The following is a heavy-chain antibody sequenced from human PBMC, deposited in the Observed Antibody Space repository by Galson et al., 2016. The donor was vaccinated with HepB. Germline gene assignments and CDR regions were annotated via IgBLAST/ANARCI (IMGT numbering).Heavy chain of an antibody. CDR1: GFTFSNYG. V-gene: IGHV3-30*18. D-gene: IGHD3-10*01. CDR2: ISYDGINS. J-gene: IGHJ6*02. Sequence: SLRLSCAASGFTFSNYGMHWVRQAPGKGLEWVALISYDGINSYYADSLKGRFTIYRDNSKNTLYLQMNSLRAEDTGVYYCAKDRLAAPYYYYVMDVWGQGTTVTVAS. CDR3: AKDRLAAPYYYYVMDV.